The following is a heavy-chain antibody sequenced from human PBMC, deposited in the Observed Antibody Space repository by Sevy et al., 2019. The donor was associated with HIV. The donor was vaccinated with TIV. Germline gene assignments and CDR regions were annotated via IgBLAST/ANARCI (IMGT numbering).Heavy chain of an antibody. Sequence: ASVKVSCKASGYTFTSYAMNWVRQAPGQGLEWMGWINTNTGNPTYAQGFTGRFVFSLDTSVSTAYLQISSLKAEDTAVYYCGRLDYYGSGSYYLGGKYSYYGMDVWGQRTTVTVSS. CDR2: INTNTGNP. CDR1: GYTFTSYA. V-gene: IGHV7-4-1*02. D-gene: IGHD3-10*01. CDR3: GRLDYYGSGSYYLGGKYSYYGMDV. J-gene: IGHJ6*02.